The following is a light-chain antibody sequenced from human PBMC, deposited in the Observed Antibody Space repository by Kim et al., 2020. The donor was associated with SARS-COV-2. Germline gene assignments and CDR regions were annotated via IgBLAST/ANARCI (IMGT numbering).Light chain of an antibody. V-gene: IGKV1-5*03. Sequence: DIQMTQSPSTLSASVGDRVTITCRASQSISSWLAWYQQKPRKAPKLLIYKASSLESGVPSRFSGSGSETEFTLTISSLQPDDFATYHCQQYNSYSWTFGQGTKVEIK. J-gene: IGKJ1*01. CDR2: KAS. CDR3: QQYNSYSWT. CDR1: QSISSW.